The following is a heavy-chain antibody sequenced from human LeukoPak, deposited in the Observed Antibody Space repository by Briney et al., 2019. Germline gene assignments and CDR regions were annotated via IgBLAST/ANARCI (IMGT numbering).Heavy chain of an antibody. Sequence: ASVKVSCKASGYTFTSYGISWVRQAPGQGLEWMGWISAYNGNKNYAKKLQGRVTMTTDTSTSTAYMELMSLRSDDTAVYYCARLLDSDSSGYHFDYWGQGTLVTVSS. CDR2: ISAYNGNK. D-gene: IGHD3-22*01. CDR1: GYTFTSYG. V-gene: IGHV1-18*01. J-gene: IGHJ4*02. CDR3: ARLLDSDSSGYHFDY.